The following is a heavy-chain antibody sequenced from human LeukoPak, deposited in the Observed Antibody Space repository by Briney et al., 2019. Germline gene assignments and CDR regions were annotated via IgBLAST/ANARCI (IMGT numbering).Heavy chain of an antibody. CDR3: ARPVRPSYYDSSGWDAFDI. Sequence: SETLSLTCTVFGYSISSGYYWGWIRQPPGKGLEWIGSIYHSGSTYYNPSLKSRVTISVDTSKNQFSLKLSSVTAADTAVYYCARPVRPSYYDSSGWDAFDIWGQGTMVTVSS. CDR2: IYHSGST. D-gene: IGHD3-22*01. V-gene: IGHV4-38-2*02. J-gene: IGHJ3*02. CDR1: GYSISSGYY.